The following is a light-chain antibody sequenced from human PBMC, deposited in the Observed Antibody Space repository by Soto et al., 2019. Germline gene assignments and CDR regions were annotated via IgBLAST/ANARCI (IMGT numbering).Light chain of an antibody. CDR2: EAS. Sequence: DIQMTQSPSTLSASVGARVPITCRASQTIDSWLAWYQQRPGKPPNLLIYEASTLASGVPSRFSGSGSGTEFTLTINSLQPDDFATYYCQQYHIYSGTFGQGTRWIS. V-gene: IGKV1-5*03. CDR1: QTIDSW. J-gene: IGKJ1*01. CDR3: QQYHIYSGT.